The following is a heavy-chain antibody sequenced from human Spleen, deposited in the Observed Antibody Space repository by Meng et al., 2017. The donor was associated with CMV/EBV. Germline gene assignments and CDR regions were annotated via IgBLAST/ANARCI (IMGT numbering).Heavy chain of an antibody. Sequence: SCAASGFAFNDHYISWIRQTPGRGLEWVSYISTSGTSIYYADSVKGRFTISRDSARNSLHLQMIGLRAEDTAVYYCARSGSWEFDSWGQGTLVTVSS. J-gene: IGHJ4*02. D-gene: IGHD3-10*01. CDR3: ARSGSWEFDS. CDR2: ISTSGTSI. V-gene: IGHV3-11*01. CDR1: GFAFNDHY.